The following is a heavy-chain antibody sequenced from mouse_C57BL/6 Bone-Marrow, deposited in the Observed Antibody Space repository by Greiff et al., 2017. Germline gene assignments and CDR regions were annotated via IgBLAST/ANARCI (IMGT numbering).Heavy chain of an antibody. CDR3: ARTYYYAMDY. CDR1: GYTFTSYT. Sequence: QVQLQQSGAELARPGASVKMSCKASGYTFTSYTMHWVKQRPGQGLEWIGYINPSSGYPKYNQKFKDKATLTADKSSSTAYMQLSSLPSEDSAVYYCARTYYYAMDYWGQGTSVTVSS. CDR2: INPSSGYP. J-gene: IGHJ4*01. V-gene: IGHV1-4*01.